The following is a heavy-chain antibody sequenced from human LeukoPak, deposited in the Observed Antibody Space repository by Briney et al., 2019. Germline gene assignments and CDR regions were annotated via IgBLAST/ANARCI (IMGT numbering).Heavy chain of an antibody. CDR3: AKDEVTSGGGLAS. V-gene: IGHV3-53*01. CDR1: GFTFSSFW. J-gene: IGHJ5*01. D-gene: IGHD2-21*02. CDR2: MYTGGTT. Sequence: GGSLRLSCTASGFTFSSFWMTWVRQAPGKGLEWVSAMYTGGTTYYADSVTGRFTVSRDTSRNTLFLHMDSLRAEDTAVYYCAKDEVTSGGGLASWGQGTLVIVSS.